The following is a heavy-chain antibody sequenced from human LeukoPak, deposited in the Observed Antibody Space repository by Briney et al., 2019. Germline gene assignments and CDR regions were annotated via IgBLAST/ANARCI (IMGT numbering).Heavy chain of an antibody. CDR2: ISSSSSYI. CDR3: ARDHSSGWYYFDY. Sequence: PGGSLRLSCAASGFTFSSYGMPWVRQAPGKGLEWVSSISSSSSYIYYADSVKGRFTISRDNAKNSLYLQMNSLRAEDTAVYYCARDHSSGWYYFDYWGQGTLVTVSS. D-gene: IGHD6-19*01. CDR1: GFTFSSYG. V-gene: IGHV3-21*01. J-gene: IGHJ4*02.